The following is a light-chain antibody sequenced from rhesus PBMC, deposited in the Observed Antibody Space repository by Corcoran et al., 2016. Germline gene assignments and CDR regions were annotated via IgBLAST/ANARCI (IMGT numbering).Light chain of an antibody. Sequence: DIQMTQSPSSLSASVGDSITITCRASQGISSYLNWYQQKQGKEPKRLIYKTSSLESGVPSRYSGNGSGTDFTLPLRSLQPEDFATYYCLQYNSDPPTFGQGTKVDIK. V-gene: IGKV1-43*02. CDR1: QGISSY. CDR3: LQYNSDPPT. J-gene: IGKJ1*01. CDR2: KTS.